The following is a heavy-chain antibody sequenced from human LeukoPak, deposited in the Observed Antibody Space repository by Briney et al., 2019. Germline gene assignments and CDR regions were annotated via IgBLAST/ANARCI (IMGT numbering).Heavy chain of an antibody. CDR2: INPSGGST. CDR3: ARGWYSGYDSRGTDFDY. CDR1: GYTFTSYY. J-gene: IGHJ4*02. V-gene: IGHV1-46*01. D-gene: IGHD5-12*01. Sequence: ASVKVSCKASGYTFTSYYMHLVRQAPGQGLEWMGIINPSGGSTSYAQKFQGRVTMTRDMSTSTVYMELSSLRSEDTAVYYCARGWYSGYDSRGTDFDYWGQGTLVTVSS.